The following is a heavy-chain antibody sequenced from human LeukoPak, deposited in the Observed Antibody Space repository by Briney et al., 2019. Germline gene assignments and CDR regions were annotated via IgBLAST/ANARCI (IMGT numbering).Heavy chain of an antibody. CDR1: GGSISSYY. CDR3: ARHDDCSGGSCSIDY. Sequence: SETLSLTCTVSGGSISSYYWSWIRQPPGKGLEWIGYIYTSGSTNYNPSLKSRVTISVDTSKNRFSLKLSSVTAADTAMYYCARHDDCSGGSCSIDYWGQGTLVTVSS. D-gene: IGHD2-15*01. CDR2: IYTSGST. V-gene: IGHV4-4*09. J-gene: IGHJ4*02.